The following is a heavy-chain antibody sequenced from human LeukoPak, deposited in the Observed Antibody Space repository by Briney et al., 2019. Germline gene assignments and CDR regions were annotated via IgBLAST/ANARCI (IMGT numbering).Heavy chain of an antibody. CDR1: GFTFSSYA. CDR2: ISGSGGST. CDR3: AKLWYGDVYYFDY. J-gene: IGHJ4*02. V-gene: IGHV3-23*01. Sequence: PGGSLRLSCAASGFTFSSYAMSWVRQAPGEGLEWVSAISGSGGSTYYADSVKGRFTISRDNSKNTLYLQMNSLRAEDTAVYYCAKLWYGDVYYFDYWGQGTLVTVSS. D-gene: IGHD4-17*01.